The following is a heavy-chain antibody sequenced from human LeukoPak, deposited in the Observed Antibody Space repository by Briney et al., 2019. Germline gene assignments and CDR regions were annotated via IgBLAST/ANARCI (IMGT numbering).Heavy chain of an antibody. CDR1: GGSFSGYY. Sequence: SETLSLTCAVYGGSFSGYYWSWIRQPPGKGLEWIGEINHSGSTNYNPSLKSRVTISVDTSKNQFSLKLSSVTAADTAVYYCARGQHIVVVTAIFAFDIWGQGTMVTVSS. CDR3: ARGQHIVVVTAIFAFDI. CDR2: INHSGST. D-gene: IGHD2-21*02. J-gene: IGHJ3*02. V-gene: IGHV4-34*01.